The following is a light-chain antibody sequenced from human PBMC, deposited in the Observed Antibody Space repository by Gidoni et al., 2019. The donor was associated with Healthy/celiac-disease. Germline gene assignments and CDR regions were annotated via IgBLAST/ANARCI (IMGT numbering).Light chain of an antibody. Sequence: SYELPQPSPVSVSPGQTARITCSGDALPKQYAYWYQQKPGQAPVLVIYKDSERPSGIPERFSGSSSGTTVTLTISGVQAEDEADYYCQSADSSGTVVFGGGTKLTVL. CDR1: ALPKQY. V-gene: IGLV3-25*02. CDR3: QSADSSGTVV. CDR2: KDS. J-gene: IGLJ2*01.